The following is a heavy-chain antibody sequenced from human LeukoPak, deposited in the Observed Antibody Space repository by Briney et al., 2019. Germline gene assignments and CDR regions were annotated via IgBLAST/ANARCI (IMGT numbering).Heavy chain of an antibody. CDR1: GGSISSSSYY. Sequence: PSETLSLTCTVSGGSISSSSYYWGWIRQPPGKGLEWIGSIYYSGSTYYNPSLKSRVTISVDTSKNQFSLKLSSVTAADTAVYYCASINLRFLEWLNFDYWGQGTLVTVSS. CDR3: ASINLRFLEWLNFDY. V-gene: IGHV4-39*07. D-gene: IGHD3-3*01. J-gene: IGHJ4*02. CDR2: IYYSGST.